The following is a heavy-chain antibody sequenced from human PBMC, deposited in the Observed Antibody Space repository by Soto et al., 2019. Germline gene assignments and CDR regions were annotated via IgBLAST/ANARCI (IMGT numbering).Heavy chain of an antibody. J-gene: IGHJ5*01. CDR1: GLTFSDYA. CDR2: INSDGAT. Sequence: GGSLRLSCAASGLTFSDYAMSWVRQAPGKGLEWVSVINSDGATYYADSVQGRFSISRDNSKSTLCLQMNSLSVEDTAIYYCASRPRGSVAGTLDSWGQGSLVTVSS. CDR3: ASRPRGSVAGTLDS. D-gene: IGHD6-19*01. V-gene: IGHV3-23*01.